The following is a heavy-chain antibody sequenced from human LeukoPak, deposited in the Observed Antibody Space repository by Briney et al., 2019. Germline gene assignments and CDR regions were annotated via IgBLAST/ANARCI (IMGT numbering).Heavy chain of an antibody. J-gene: IGHJ4*02. CDR2: IFHSGST. CDR3: ASGSGWYYFDY. Sequence: SETLPLTCTVPGGSISSYYWTWIRQPPGEGLEWIGYIFHSGSTNYNPSLKSRVTISLDTSKSQFSLRLSSVTAADTAVYYCASGSGWYYFDYWGQGTLVTVSS. V-gene: IGHV4-59*01. CDR1: GGSISSYY. D-gene: IGHD6-19*01.